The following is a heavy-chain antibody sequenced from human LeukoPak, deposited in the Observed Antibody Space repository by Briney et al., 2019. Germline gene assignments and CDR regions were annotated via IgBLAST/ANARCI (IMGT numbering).Heavy chain of an antibody. J-gene: IGHJ4*02. D-gene: IGHD4-17*01. CDR3: ARISDYGDYVED. V-gene: IGHV3-11*01. Sequence: GGSLRLSCAASGFTFSDYYMSWIRQAPGKGPEWVSYISSSGSTIYYADSVKGRFTISRDNAKNSLYLQMNSLRAEDTAVYYCARISDYGDYVEDWGQGTLVTVSS. CDR2: ISSSGSTI. CDR1: GFTFSDYY.